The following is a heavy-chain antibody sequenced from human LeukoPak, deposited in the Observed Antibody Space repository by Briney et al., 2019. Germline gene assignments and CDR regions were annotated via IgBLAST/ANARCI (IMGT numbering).Heavy chain of an antibody. J-gene: IGHJ4*02. D-gene: IGHD3-10*01. Sequence: ASVKVSCKTSGYTFTSYGITWVRQAPGQGLEWMGWISVYDGNTNYAQTLQDRVTMTADTPTSTGYMELRSLRSDDTAVYYCARVGYYSGSGSQRCLDYWGQGTLVTVSS. CDR3: ARVGYYSGSGSQRCLDY. CDR1: GYTFTSYG. V-gene: IGHV1-18*01. CDR2: ISVYDGNT.